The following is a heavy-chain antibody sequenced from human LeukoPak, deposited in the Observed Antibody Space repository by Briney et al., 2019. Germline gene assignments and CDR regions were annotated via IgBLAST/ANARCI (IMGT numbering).Heavy chain of an antibody. V-gene: IGHV4-30-2*01. D-gene: IGHD6-19*01. Sequence: SQTLSLTCAVSGGSISSGGYSWSWIRQPPGKGLEWIGYIYHSGSTYYNPSLKSRVTISVDRSKNQFSLKLSSVTAADTAVYYCARKAVRIDAFDTWGQGTMVIVSS. J-gene: IGHJ3*02. CDR3: ARKAVRIDAFDT. CDR1: GGSISSGGYS. CDR2: IYHSGST.